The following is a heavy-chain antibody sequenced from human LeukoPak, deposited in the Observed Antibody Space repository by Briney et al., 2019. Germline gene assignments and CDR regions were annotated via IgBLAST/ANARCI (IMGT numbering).Heavy chain of an antibody. Sequence: ASVKVSCKASGYSFSGFYMHWVRQAPGQGLEWMGWIIPNTGGTNYAQKFQGRVTMTRDTTFSTAYMELSSLRSDDTAVYYCAREWLIVVTGTGHLDYWGQGTLVTVSS. CDR1: GYSFSGFY. V-gene: IGHV1-2*02. CDR3: AREWLIVVTGTGHLDY. J-gene: IGHJ4*02. D-gene: IGHD6-19*01. CDR2: IIPNTGGT.